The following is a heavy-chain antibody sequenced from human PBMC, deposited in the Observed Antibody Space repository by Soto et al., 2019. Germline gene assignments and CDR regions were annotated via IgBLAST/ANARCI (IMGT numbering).Heavy chain of an antibody. Sequence: QVQLVESGGGVVQPGRSLRLSCAASGFTFSHYGIHWVRQGPCKGLEWLAVISYDGCKKHYADSVKGRFTVSRDNSKNTLYLQMNSLRAEDTAVYFCARYSGKYQGPIDYWGQGTLVTVAS. J-gene: IGHJ4*02. V-gene: IGHV3-30*03. CDR3: ARYSGKYQGPIDY. CDR2: ISYDGCKK. CDR1: GFTFSHYG. D-gene: IGHD1-26*01.